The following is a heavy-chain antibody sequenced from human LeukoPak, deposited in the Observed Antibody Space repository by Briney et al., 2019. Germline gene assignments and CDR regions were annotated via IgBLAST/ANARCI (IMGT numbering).Heavy chain of an antibody. CDR1: GGTFSSYG. D-gene: IGHD2-15*01. V-gene: IGHV1-18*01. Sequence: ASVKVSCKASGGTFSSYGISWVRQAPGQGLEWMGWISAYNGNTNYAQKLQGRVTMTTDTSTSTAYMELRSLRSDDTAVYYCARARRHVRYCSGGSCYSGGGVGAFDIWGQGTMVTVSS. CDR2: ISAYNGNT. CDR3: ARARRHVRYCSGGSCYSGGGVGAFDI. J-gene: IGHJ3*02.